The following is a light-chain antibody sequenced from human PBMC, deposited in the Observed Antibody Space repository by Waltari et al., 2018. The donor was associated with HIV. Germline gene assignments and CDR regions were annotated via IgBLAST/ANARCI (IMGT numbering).Light chain of an antibody. CDR2: EVS. CDR3: MQGSHWPYT. V-gene: IGKV2-30*02. J-gene: IGKJ2*01. Sequence: DVVMTQSPLSLPVILGQPASISCRSSQRLVHSDGNTYLIWFLQRPGQSPRRLIYEVSNRDSGVPDRFSGSGSGTDFTLKINRVEAEEVGLYYCMQGSHWPYTFGQGTKLDIK. CDR1: QRLVHSDGNTY.